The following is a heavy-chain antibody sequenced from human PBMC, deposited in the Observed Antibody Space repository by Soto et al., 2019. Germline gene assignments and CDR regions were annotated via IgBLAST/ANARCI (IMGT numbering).Heavy chain of an antibody. Sequence: GASVKVSCKASGGTFSSYAISWVRQAPGQGLEWMGGIIPIFGTANYAQKFQGRVTITADESTSTAYMELSSLRSEDTAVYYCARDSSSWYYFDYWGQGTLVTAPQ. J-gene: IGHJ4*02. D-gene: IGHD6-13*01. V-gene: IGHV1-69*13. CDR2: IIPIFGTA. CDR1: GGTFSSYA. CDR3: ARDSSSWYYFDY.